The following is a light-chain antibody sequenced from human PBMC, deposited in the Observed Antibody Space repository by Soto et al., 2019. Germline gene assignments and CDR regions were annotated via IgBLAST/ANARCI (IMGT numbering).Light chain of an antibody. CDR3: SSYTSSSLYV. J-gene: IGLJ1*01. Sequence: QSALTQPASVSGSPGQSITISCTGTSSDVGGYSYVSWYQQLPGKAPKLMIYDVSDRPSGVSNRFSGSESGNTASLTISGLQAEDEADHYCSSYTSSSLYVFGTGTKVTVL. CDR2: DVS. CDR1: SSDVGGYSY. V-gene: IGLV2-14*01.